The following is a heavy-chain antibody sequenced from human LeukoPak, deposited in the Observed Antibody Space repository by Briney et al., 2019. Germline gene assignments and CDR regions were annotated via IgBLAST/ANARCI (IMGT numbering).Heavy chain of an antibody. CDR3: AREIFGSGSYPGF. J-gene: IGHJ4*02. Sequence: GGSLRLSCAASGFAFNTYAMHWVRQAPGKGLEWVTLMWHDGSHKFYIDSVRGRFTISRDNSKNTVYLQMNGLRAEDTAVYYCAREIFGSGSYPGFWGQGTLVTVSS. D-gene: IGHD3-10*01. V-gene: IGHV3-33*01. CDR2: MWHDGSHK. CDR1: GFAFNTYA.